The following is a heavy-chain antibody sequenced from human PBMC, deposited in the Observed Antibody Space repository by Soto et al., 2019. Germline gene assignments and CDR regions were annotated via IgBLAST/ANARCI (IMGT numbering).Heavy chain of an antibody. V-gene: IGHV3-30-3*01. Sequence: GGSLRLSCAASGFTFSSYAMHWVRPAPGKGLEWVAVISYNGSNKYYADSVKGRFTISRDNSKNTLYLQMNSLRAEDTAVYYCARDLGGVGAKKILDYWGQGTLVTVSS. CDR1: GFTFSSYA. D-gene: IGHD3-16*01. J-gene: IGHJ4*02. CDR2: ISYNGSNK. CDR3: ARDLGGVGAKKILDY.